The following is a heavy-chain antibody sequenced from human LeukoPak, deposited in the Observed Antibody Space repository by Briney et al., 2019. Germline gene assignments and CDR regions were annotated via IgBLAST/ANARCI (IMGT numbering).Heavy chain of an antibody. Sequence: GASVRVSCKASGGTFSSYAISWVRQAPGQGLEWMGGIIPIFGTANYAQKFQGRVTITADESTSTAYMELSSLRSEDTAAYYCARDGVSGYCSGGSCLDGGFDPWGQGTLVTVSS. CDR1: GGTFSSYA. J-gene: IGHJ5*02. CDR2: IIPIFGTA. D-gene: IGHD2-15*01. CDR3: ARDGVSGYCSGGSCLDGGFDP. V-gene: IGHV1-69*13.